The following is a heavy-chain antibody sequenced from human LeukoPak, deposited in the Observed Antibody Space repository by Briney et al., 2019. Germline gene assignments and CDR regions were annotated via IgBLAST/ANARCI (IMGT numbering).Heavy chain of an antibody. J-gene: IGHJ5*02. Sequence: GGSLRLSCAASGFTFSSYGMHWVRQAPGKGLEWVAFIRYDGSNKYYADSVKGRFTISRDNSKNTLYLQMNSLRSEDTAVYYCARDYDYYGSGSYYRRFDPWGQGTLVTVSS. D-gene: IGHD3-10*01. CDR3: ARDYDYYGSGSYYRRFDP. CDR1: GFTFSSYG. CDR2: IRYDGSNK. V-gene: IGHV3-30*02.